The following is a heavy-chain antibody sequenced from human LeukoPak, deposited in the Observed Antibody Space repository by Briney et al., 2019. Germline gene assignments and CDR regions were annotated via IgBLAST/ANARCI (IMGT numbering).Heavy chain of an antibody. J-gene: IGHJ4*02. Sequence: GGPLRLSCAASDFSFGNNAFHGFGQAPGKGLEWLPVTSYDGSRQYYADFVRGRFTISRENSKNTLYLHMSSLRVDDTAVYYCAKDWSEGSGSYIDYWGQGALVIVSS. CDR1: DFSFGNNA. D-gene: IGHD3-10*01. CDR3: AKDWSEGSGSYIDY. CDR2: TSYDGSRQ. V-gene: IGHV3-30*04.